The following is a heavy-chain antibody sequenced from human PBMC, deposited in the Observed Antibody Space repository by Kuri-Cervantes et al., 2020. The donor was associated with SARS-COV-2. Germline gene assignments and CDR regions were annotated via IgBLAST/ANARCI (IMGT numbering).Heavy chain of an antibody. J-gene: IGHJ6*02. D-gene: IGHD6-19*01. V-gene: IGHV3-30*03. CDR2: ISYDGSNK. Sequence: GGSLRLSCAASGFTFSSYGMHWVRQAPGKGLEWVAVISYDGSNKNYGDSVKGRFTISRDNSKNTLYLQMNSLRAEDTAVYYCARDGDVGTRRRFSGWTYYYYGMDVWGQGTTVTVSS. CDR1: GFTFSSYG. CDR3: ARDGDVGTRRRFSGWTYYYYGMDV.